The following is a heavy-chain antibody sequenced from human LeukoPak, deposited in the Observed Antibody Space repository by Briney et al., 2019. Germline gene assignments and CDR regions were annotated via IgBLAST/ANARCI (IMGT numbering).Heavy chain of an antibody. Sequence: GGSLRLSCAASGFTFSSYAMSWVRQAPGKGLEWVSAISGSGGSTYYADSVKGRFTISRGNSKNTLYLQMNSLRAEDTAVYYCAKAYPEYQLLRIDYWGQGTLVTVSS. CDR2: ISGSGGST. D-gene: IGHD2-2*01. CDR3: AKAYPEYQLLRIDY. J-gene: IGHJ4*02. V-gene: IGHV3-23*01. CDR1: GFTFSSYA.